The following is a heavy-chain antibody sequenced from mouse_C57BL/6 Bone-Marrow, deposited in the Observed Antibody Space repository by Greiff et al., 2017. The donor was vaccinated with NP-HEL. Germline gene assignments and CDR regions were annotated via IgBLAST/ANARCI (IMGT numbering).Heavy chain of an antibody. J-gene: IGHJ2*01. CDR3: ARWVDGDYFDY. Sequence: EVMLVESGGGLVKPGGSLKLSCAASGFTFSDYGMHWVRQAPEKGLEWVAYISSGSSTLYYADTVKGRFTISRDNAKNTLFLQMTSLRSEDTAMYYCARWVDGDYFDYWGQGTTLTVSS. CDR2: ISSGSSTL. V-gene: IGHV5-17*01. D-gene: IGHD1-1*01. CDR1: GFTFSDYG.